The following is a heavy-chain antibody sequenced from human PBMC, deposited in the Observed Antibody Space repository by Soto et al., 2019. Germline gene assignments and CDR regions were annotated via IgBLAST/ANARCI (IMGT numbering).Heavy chain of an antibody. D-gene: IGHD6-6*01. CDR3: ARLGNAARLSQAPLVMDV. CDR2: INSDGSST. Sequence: PGGSLRLSCAASGFTYSSYWMHWVRQAPGKGLVWVSRINSDGSSTSYADSVKGRFTISRDNAKNTLYLQMNSLRAEDTAVYYCARLGNAARLSQAPLVMDVWGQGTTVTVSS. CDR1: GFTYSSYW. V-gene: IGHV3-74*01. J-gene: IGHJ6*02.